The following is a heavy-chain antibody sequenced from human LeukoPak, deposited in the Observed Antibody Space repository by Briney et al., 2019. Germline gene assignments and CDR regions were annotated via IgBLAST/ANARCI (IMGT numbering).Heavy chain of an antibody. CDR2: INSDGSIT. Sequence: GGSLRLSCAASGFTFSNYNMNWVRQAPGKGLVWVSRINSDGSITNYADPVKGRFTITRDSAKNTLYLQMNSLRAEDTAEYFCAREPGGYYDSSGFLDYWGQGTVVTVSS. CDR1: GFTFSNYN. D-gene: IGHD3-22*01. V-gene: IGHV3-74*01. CDR3: AREPGGYYDSSGFLDY. J-gene: IGHJ4*02.